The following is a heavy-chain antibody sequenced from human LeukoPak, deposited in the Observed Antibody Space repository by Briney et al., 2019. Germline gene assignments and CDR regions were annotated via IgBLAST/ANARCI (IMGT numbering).Heavy chain of an antibody. CDR2: IYTSGST. D-gene: IGHD2-2*02. CDR1: GGSISSGSYY. V-gene: IGHV4-61*02. J-gene: IGHJ3*02. Sequence: SETLSLTCTVSGGSISSGSYYWSWIRQPAGKGLEWIGRIYTSGSTNYNPSLKSRVTISVDTSKNQFSLKLSSVTAADTAVYYCARDTGYCSSTSCYRPVDIRGQGTMVTVSS. CDR3: ARDTGYCSSTSCYRPVDI.